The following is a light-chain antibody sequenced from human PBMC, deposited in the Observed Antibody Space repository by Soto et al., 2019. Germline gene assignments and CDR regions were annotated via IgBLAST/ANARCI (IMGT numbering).Light chain of an antibody. Sequence: DIVMTQSPLSLPVTPGEPASISCRSSQSLLHNNGYNSLNWYLQKPGQSPQLLIYLGSDRSSGVPDRFSGSGSGADFTLEISRVEAEDVGIYYCMQALATPITFGHGTRLEIK. CDR2: LGS. J-gene: IGKJ5*01. CDR1: QSLLHNNGYNS. V-gene: IGKV2-28*01. CDR3: MQALATPIT.